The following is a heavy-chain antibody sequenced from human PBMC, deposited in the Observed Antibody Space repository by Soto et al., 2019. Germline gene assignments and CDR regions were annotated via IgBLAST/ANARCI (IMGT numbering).Heavy chain of an antibody. V-gene: IGHV1-2*04. J-gene: IGHJ4*02. CDR3: ARGTISPGSGYDYNYFDY. D-gene: IGHD5-12*01. CDR1: GYTFTGDY. CDR2: INPNSGGT. Sequence: ASVKGACKASGYTFTGDYMHWVRQAPGQGLEWMGWINPNSGGTNYAQKFQGWVTMTRDTSISTAYMELSRLRSDDTAVYYCARGTISPGSGYDYNYFDYWGQGTLVTVSS.